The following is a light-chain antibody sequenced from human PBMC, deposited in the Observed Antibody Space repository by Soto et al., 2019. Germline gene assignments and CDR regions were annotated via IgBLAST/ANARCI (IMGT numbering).Light chain of an antibody. V-gene: IGKV1-33*01. CDR1: QDISRY. CDR3: QQYDNLPYT. Sequence: DIQMTQSPSSLSASVGDRVTITCQASQDISRYLSWHQQKPGKAPKLLIHEASNLETGVPSRFSASGSGTDFAFAISSLQPADIATYYCQQYDNLPYTFGQGTKLDIK. J-gene: IGKJ2*01. CDR2: EAS.